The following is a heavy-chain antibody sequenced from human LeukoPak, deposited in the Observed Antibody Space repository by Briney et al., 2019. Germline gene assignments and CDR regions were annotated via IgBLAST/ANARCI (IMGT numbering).Heavy chain of an antibody. CDR2: IYPGDSDT. Sequence: GESLQISCQGSGYSFTSYWIGWVRPMPGKGLEWMGIIYPGDSDTRYSPSFQGQVTISADKSISTAYLQWSSLKASDTAMYYCARSGIAARQGNWFDAWGQGTLVTVSS. J-gene: IGHJ5*02. CDR1: GYSFTSYW. CDR3: ARSGIAARQGNWFDA. D-gene: IGHD6-6*01. V-gene: IGHV5-51*01.